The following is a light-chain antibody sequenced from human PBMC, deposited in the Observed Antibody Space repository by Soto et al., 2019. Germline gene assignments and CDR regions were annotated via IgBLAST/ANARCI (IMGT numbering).Light chain of an antibody. J-gene: IGLJ2*01. CDR2: DNN. CDR3: GTWDSRLSAVV. Sequence: QSVLTQPPSVSAAPGQKVTISCSGSSSNIGNNYVSWYQQLPGTAPKLLICDNNKRPSGIPDRFSGSKSGTSATLGITGLQTGDEADYYCGTWDSRLSAVVFGGGTKLTVL. V-gene: IGLV1-51*01. CDR1: SSNIGNNY.